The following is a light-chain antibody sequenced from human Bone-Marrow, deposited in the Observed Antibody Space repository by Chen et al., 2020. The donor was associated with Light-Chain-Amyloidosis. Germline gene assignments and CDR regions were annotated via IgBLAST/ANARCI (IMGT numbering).Light chain of an antibody. CDR3: QSYQGSSQGV. J-gene: IGLJ3*02. CDR1: SGSSATNY. Sequence: NFMLTQPHSVSESPGKTVIISCTRSSGSSATNYVQWYQQRPGSSPTTVIYEDDQRPSGVPDRFSGSLDRSSNSSSLTISGLKTEDEADYYCQSYQGSSQGVFGGGTQLTVL. V-gene: IGLV6-57*01. CDR2: EDD.